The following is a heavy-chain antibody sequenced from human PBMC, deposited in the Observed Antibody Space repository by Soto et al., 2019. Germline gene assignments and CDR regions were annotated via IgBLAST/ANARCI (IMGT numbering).Heavy chain of an antibody. V-gene: IGHV1-18*04. Sequence: GASVKVSCKASGYTFTSYGISWVRQAPGQGLEWMGWISAYNGNTNYAQKLQGRVTMTTDTSTSTAYMELRSLRSDDTAVYYCARDGLVVVVADTNSPDYGMDVWGQGTTVTVSS. CDR3: ARDGLVVVVADTNSPDYGMDV. D-gene: IGHD2-15*01. CDR1: GYTFTSYG. CDR2: ISAYNGNT. J-gene: IGHJ6*02.